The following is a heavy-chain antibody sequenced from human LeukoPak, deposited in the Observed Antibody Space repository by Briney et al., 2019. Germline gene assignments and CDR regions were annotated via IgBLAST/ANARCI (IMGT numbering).Heavy chain of an antibody. Sequence: PSETLSLTCTVSGGSTISNSYYWGWIRQPPGKGLEWIGSIYYTGSTYYNPSLKSRVTISVDKSKNQFSLKLSSVTAADTAVYYCARDRGSGRPIDYWGQGTLVTVSS. CDR1: GGSTISNSYY. D-gene: IGHD6-19*01. J-gene: IGHJ4*02. CDR2: IYYTGST. CDR3: ARDRGSGRPIDY. V-gene: IGHV4-39*07.